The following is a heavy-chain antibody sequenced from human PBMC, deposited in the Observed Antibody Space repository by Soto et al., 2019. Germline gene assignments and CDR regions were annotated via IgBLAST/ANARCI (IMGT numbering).Heavy chain of an antibody. D-gene: IGHD3-3*02. V-gene: IGHV3-21*01. CDR2: ITSSGSYV. J-gene: IGHJ6*02. CDR3: VKDEGIEAMDV. CDR1: GFTFSRNT. Sequence: PGGSLRLSCVTSGFTFSRNTMNWVRQAPGKGLEWVASITSSGSYVYYADSVKGRFSASRDNAKNSLSLQMDSLRPDDTAIYFCVKDEGIEAMDVWGQGTKVTVYS.